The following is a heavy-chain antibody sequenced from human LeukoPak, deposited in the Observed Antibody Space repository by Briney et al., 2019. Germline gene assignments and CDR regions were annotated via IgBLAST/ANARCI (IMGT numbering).Heavy chain of an antibody. CDR3: ARDRPYTGGWRGFDY. Sequence: ASGKVSCKASGGTFSRYAISWVRQAPGQGLEWMGGIIPMVGVANYAQKFQGRVTNTASESTRTAYMELSSLRCEGTAVYYCARDRPYTGGWRGFDYWGQGTLVTVSS. CDR2: IIPMVGVA. CDR1: GGTFSRYA. D-gene: IGHD6-19*01. J-gene: IGHJ4*02. V-gene: IGHV1-69*01.